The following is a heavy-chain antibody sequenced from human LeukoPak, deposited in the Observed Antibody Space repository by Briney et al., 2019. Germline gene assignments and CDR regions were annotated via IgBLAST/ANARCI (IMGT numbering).Heavy chain of an antibody. V-gene: IGHV3-30*02. Sequence: PGGSLRLSCAASGFIFSGYGMHWVRQAPGKGLQWVTFIRYEGGNKYYADSVKGRFTISRDNSKNTLYLQMNSLRVEDTAVYYCAKESDVAAAGIDYWGQGTLVTVSS. CDR3: AKESDVAAAGIDY. D-gene: IGHD6-13*01. J-gene: IGHJ4*02. CDR1: GFIFSGYG. CDR2: IRYEGGNK.